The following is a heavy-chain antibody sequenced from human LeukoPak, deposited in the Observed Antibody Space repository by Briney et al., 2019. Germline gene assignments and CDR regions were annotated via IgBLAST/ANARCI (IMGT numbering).Heavy chain of an antibody. CDR3: ARVFGATNFDY. CDR2: IYSGGST. D-gene: IGHD4/OR15-4a*01. Sequence: PGGSLRLSCAASGFTVSRYYISWVRQAPGKGLEWVSVIYSGGSTYYADSVKGRFTISRGNSKNTLYLQMNSLRAEDTAVYYCARVFGATNFDYWGQGTLVTVSS. J-gene: IGHJ4*02. V-gene: IGHV3-53*01. CDR1: GFTVSRYY.